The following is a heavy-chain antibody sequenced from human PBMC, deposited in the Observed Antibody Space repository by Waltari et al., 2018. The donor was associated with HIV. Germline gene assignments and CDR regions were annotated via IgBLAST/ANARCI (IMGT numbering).Heavy chain of an antibody. Sequence: EVQLLESGGGLVQPGGSLRLSCAASGFTFSSYAMSWVPQAPGKVVQRVSAISGSVGSTYYAGSVKGRFTISRDNAKNTLYLQMNSLRAEDTAVYYCAKDSPSARRFLEWARYYFDYWGQGTLVTVSS. CDR2: ISGSVGST. J-gene: IGHJ4*02. D-gene: IGHD3-3*01. CDR3: AKDSPSARRFLEWARYYFDY. CDR1: GFTFSSYA. V-gene: IGHV3-23*01.